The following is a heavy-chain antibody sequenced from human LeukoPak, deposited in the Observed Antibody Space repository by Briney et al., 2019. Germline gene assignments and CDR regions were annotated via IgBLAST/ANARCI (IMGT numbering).Heavy chain of an antibody. CDR3: ARDGGSGTQDY. Sequence: GASVKVSCKXSGGTFSSYAISWVRQAPGQGLEWMGRIIPIFGTANYAQKFQGRVTITTDESTSTAYMELSSLRSEDTAVHYCARDGGSGTQDYWGQGTLVTVSS. CDR1: GGTFSSYA. V-gene: IGHV1-69*05. D-gene: IGHD3-10*01. CDR2: IIPIFGTA. J-gene: IGHJ4*02.